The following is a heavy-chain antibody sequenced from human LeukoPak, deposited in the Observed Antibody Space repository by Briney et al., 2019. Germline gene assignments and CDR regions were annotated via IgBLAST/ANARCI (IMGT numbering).Heavy chain of an antibody. J-gene: IGHJ4*02. D-gene: IGHD6-13*01. CDR2: IRYDGSNK. CDR3: AKDIGSWYQGPFDY. CDR1: GFTFSSYG. V-gene: IGHV3-30*02. Sequence: GGSLRLSCAASGFTFSSYGMHWVRQAPGKGLEWVAFIRYDGSNKYYADSVKGRFTISRDNSKNTLYLQMNSLRAEDTAVYYCAKDIGSWYQGPFDYWGQGTLVTVSS.